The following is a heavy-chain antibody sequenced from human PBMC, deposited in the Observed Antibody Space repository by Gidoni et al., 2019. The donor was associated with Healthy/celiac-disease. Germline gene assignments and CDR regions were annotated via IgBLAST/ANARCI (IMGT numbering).Heavy chain of an antibody. D-gene: IGHD2-8*02. V-gene: IGHV3-23*01. CDR3: AKGGPTGPRPYYFDY. Sequence: EVRLLESVAGLVQPGGSLRLSCASSGLPFSRYAMSWVRQAPGKGLEWVSAISGSGGSTYYADSVKGRFTISRDNSKNTLYLQMNSLRAEDTAVYDCAKGGPTGPRPYYFDYWGQGTLVTVSS. J-gene: IGHJ4*02. CDR1: GLPFSRYA. CDR2: ISGSGGST.